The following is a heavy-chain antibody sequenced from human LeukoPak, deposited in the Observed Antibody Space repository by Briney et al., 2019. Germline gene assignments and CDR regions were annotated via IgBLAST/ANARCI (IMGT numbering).Heavy chain of an antibody. V-gene: IGHV3-23*01. J-gene: IGHJ4*02. Sequence: GGSLRLSCAGSGFTFANYAMSWVRQAPGKGLEWVSSISGGSASTFYADSVEGRFTISRDNSKNTLYLQMNSLRAEDTAVYYCASRDQSCSGSRCYPIDYWGQGTLVTVSS. CDR2: ISGGSAST. CDR1: GFTFANYA. D-gene: IGHD2-15*01. CDR3: ASRDQSCSGSRCYPIDY.